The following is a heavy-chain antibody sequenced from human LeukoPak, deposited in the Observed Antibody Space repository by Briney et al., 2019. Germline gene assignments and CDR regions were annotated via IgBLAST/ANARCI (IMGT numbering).Heavy chain of an antibody. CDR1: GFTFSSYD. CDR3: ARDGARYSGSCYSDY. CDR2: ISGNGGTT. J-gene: IGHJ4*02. Sequence: GGSLRLSCAASGFTFSSYDMQWVRQAPGKGLEYVSAISGNGGTTYYANSVKGRFTISRDNSKNTLYLQMGSLRAEDMAVYYCARDGARYSGSCYSDYWGQGTLVTVSS. D-gene: IGHD1-26*01. V-gene: IGHV3-64*01.